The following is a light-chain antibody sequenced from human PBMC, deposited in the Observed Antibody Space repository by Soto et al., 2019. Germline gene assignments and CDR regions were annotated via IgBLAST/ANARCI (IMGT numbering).Light chain of an antibody. CDR1: QSISNY. J-gene: IGKJ4*01. CDR3: QQRSNWPRLT. V-gene: IGKV3-11*01. Sequence: EIVLTQSPATLSLSPGERATLSCRASQSISNYLVWYQQQPRQAPRLLIYDASNRATGIPARFSGSGSGTDFTLTISSLEPEDFAIYYCQQRSNWPRLTFGGGNKVEIK. CDR2: DAS.